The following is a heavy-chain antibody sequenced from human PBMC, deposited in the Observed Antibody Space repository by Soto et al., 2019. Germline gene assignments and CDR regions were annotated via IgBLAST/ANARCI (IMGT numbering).Heavy chain of an antibody. CDR3: ARGMPYTILTGPTDPNWFDP. V-gene: IGHV1-69*02. CDR2: IIPILGIA. CDR1: GGTFSSYT. D-gene: IGHD3-9*01. Sequence: GASVKVSCKASGGTFSSYTISWVRQAPGQGLEWMGRIIPILGIANYAQKFQGRVTITADKSTSTAYMELSSLRSEDTAVYYCARGMPYTILTGPTDPNWFDPWGQGTLVTVSS. J-gene: IGHJ5*02.